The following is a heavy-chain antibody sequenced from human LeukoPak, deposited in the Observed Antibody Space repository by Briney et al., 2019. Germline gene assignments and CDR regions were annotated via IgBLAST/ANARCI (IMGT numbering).Heavy chain of an antibody. J-gene: IGHJ4*02. D-gene: IGHD3-16*01. CDR2: IWYDGSNK. Sequence: GGSLRLSCAASGFSFSNYGMHCVRQAPGKGLEWVAVIWYDGSNKYYADSVKGRFTISRDNSKNTLYVQMSSLRAEDTAVYYCARSNNGGWGYCDYWGQGSLVTVSS. CDR1: GFSFSNYG. CDR3: ARSNNGGWGYCDY. V-gene: IGHV3-33*01.